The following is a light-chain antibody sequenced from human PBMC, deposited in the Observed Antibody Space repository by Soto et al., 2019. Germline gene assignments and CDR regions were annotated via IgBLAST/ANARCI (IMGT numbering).Light chain of an antibody. V-gene: IGKV3-15*01. Sequence: EIVMRQSPATLSVSQGERATLSCRASQTVSINVAWYQQKPGQAPRLLIYGASTRATDIPARFSGSGSGTEFTLTISSLQSADFSVYYCQQYNKWPGTFGQGTKLEIK. J-gene: IGKJ2*01. CDR2: GAS. CDR3: QQYNKWPGT. CDR1: QTVSIN.